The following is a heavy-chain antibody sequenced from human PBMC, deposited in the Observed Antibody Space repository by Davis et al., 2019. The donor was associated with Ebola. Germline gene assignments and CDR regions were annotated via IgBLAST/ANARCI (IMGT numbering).Heavy chain of an antibody. Sequence: MPSETLSLTCTVSGGSISSYYWSWIRQPPGKGLEWIGYIYYSGSTNYNPSLKSRVTISVDTSKNQFSLKLSSVTAADTAVYYCARGYPEYYYDSSGYYSRYYFDYWGQGTLVTVSS. V-gene: IGHV4-59*01. CDR2: IYYSGST. CDR3: ARGYPEYYYDSSGYYSRYYFDY. D-gene: IGHD3-22*01. J-gene: IGHJ4*02. CDR1: GGSISSYY.